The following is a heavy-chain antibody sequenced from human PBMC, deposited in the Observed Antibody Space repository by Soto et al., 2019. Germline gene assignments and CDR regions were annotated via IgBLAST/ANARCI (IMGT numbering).Heavy chain of an antibody. V-gene: IGHV3-66*01. CDR1: GFTVSSNY. D-gene: IGHD2-21*01. J-gene: IGHJ4*02. CDR2: IYSGGST. CDR3: ATCGTAVRWIDY. Sequence: EVQLVESGGGLVQPGGSLRLSCAASGFTVSSNYMSWVRQAPGKGLEWVSVIYSGGSTYYADSVKGRFTISRDNSKNTLYLQMNSLRAEDTAVYHCATCGTAVRWIDYWGQGTLVTVSS.